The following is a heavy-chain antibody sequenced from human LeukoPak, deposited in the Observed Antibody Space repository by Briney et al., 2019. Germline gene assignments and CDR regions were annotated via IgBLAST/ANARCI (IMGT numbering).Heavy chain of an antibody. Sequence: TLSLTCAVSGYSISSGYYWSWIRQPAGQGLEWIGRIYTSGSTNYSPSLKSRVTISVDTSKNQFSLKLSSVTAADTAVYYCARGATLQYCSGGSCYWSWFDPWGQGTLVTVSS. CDR1: GYSISSGYY. CDR3: ARGATLQYCSGGSCYWSWFDP. CDR2: IYTSGST. V-gene: IGHV4-61*02. J-gene: IGHJ5*02. D-gene: IGHD2-15*01.